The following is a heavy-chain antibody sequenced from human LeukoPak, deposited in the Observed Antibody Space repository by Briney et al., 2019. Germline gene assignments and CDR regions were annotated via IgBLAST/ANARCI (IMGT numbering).Heavy chain of an antibody. CDR1: GGSISSYY. CDR3: ARKNWGSGFDY. Sequence: SETLSLTCTVSGGSISSYYWSWIRQPPGKGLEWIGYIYYSGSTNYNPSLKSRVTISVDTSKNQFSLKLNSVTAADTAVYYCARKNWGSGFDYWGQGTLVTVSS. CDR2: IYYSGST. V-gene: IGHV4-59*08. J-gene: IGHJ4*02. D-gene: IGHD7-27*01.